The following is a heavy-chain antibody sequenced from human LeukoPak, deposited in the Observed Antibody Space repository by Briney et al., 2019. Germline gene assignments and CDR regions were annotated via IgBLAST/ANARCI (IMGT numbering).Heavy chain of an antibody. CDR1: GGSISSGNYY. V-gene: IGHV4-61*02. CDR2: IYTSGST. Sequence: PSETLSLTCTVSGGSISSGNYYWNWIRQPAGKGLEWIGRIYTSGSTNFNPSLKSRVTIAVDTSKNHFSLNLTSVTAADTAVYFCARGSSAAREGWFDPWGQGTLVTVSS. D-gene: IGHD6-6*01. CDR3: ARGSSAAREGWFDP. J-gene: IGHJ5*02.